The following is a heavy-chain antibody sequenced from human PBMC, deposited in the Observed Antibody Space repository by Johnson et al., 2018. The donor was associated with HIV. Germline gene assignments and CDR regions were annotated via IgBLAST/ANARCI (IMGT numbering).Heavy chain of an antibody. Sequence: VQLVESGGVLVQPGGSLRPSCAASGFTFSSYAMSWVRQAPGKGLEWVSAISGSGGSTYYADSVKGRFTISRDNSKNTLYLQMNSLRAEDTAVYYCAKDYPTSNWAVPDAFDIWGQGTMVTVSS. J-gene: IGHJ3*02. D-gene: IGHD7-27*01. V-gene: IGHV3-23*04. CDR2: ISGSGGST. CDR3: AKDYPTSNWAVPDAFDI. CDR1: GFTFSSYA.